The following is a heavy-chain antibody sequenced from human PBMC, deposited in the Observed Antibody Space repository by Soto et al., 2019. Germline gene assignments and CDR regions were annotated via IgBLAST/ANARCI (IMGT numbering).Heavy chain of an antibody. V-gene: IGHV1-69*12. CDR3: ARDEVGYSYGPHYGMDV. Sequence: QVQLVQSGAEVKKPGSSVKVSCKASGGTFSSYAISWVRQAPGQGLEWMGGIIPIFGTANYAQKFQGRVTITADESTSTVYMELSSLRSEDTAVYDCARDEVGYSYGPHYGMDVWGQGTTVTVSS. D-gene: IGHD5-18*01. CDR1: GGTFSSYA. CDR2: IIPIFGTA. J-gene: IGHJ6*02.